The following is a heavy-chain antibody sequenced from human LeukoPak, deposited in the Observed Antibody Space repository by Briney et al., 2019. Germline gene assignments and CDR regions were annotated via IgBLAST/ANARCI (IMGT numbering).Heavy chain of an antibody. J-gene: IGHJ4*02. CDR2: IKSKTDGGTT. V-gene: IGHV3-15*01. CDR1: GFTFSNAW. D-gene: IGHD5-18*01. Sequence: GGSLRFSCAASGFTFSNAWMSWVRQAPGKGLEWVGRIKSKTDGGTTDYAAPVKGRFTISRDDSKNTLYLQMNSLKTEDTAVYYCTTDGRDTAMALPFDYWGQGTLVTVSS. CDR3: TTDGRDTAMALPFDY.